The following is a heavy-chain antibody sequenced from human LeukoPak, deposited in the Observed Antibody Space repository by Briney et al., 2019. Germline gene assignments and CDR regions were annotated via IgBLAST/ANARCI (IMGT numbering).Heavy chain of an antibody. D-gene: IGHD1-26*01. CDR2: ISSSSSTI. V-gene: IGHV3-48*04. CDR3: ASYSGSYLGFDY. Sequence: GGSLRLSCAASGFTFSSYSMNWVRQAPGKGLEWVSYISSSSSTIYYADSVKGRFTISRDNAKNSLHLQMNSLRAEDTAVYYCASYSGSYLGFDYWGQGTLVTISS. CDR1: GFTFSSYS. J-gene: IGHJ4*02.